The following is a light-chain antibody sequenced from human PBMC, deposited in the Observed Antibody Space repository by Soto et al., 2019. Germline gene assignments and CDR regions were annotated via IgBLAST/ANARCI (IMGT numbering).Light chain of an antibody. CDR2: GAS. Sequence: EVVMTQSPATLSVSPGERATLSCRASQSVTTNMAWYQQKPGQPPRLLIYGASTRATGIPARFSGSGSGTEFTLTISSLQPEDFATYYCQQSYSTPLTFGGGTKVDIK. CDR1: QSVTTN. V-gene: IGKV3-15*01. CDR3: QQSYSTPLT. J-gene: IGKJ4*01.